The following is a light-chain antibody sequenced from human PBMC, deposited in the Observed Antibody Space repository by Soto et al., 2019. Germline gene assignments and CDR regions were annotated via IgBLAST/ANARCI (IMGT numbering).Light chain of an antibody. CDR3: QQYGNSPQIT. Sequence: EIVLTQSPGTLSLSPGERATLSCRASQSVRNSYLAWYQQKPGQAPRLLMSGASSRSTGIPDRFSGNGSGTDFTLTISRLDPEDFAVYYCQQYGNSPQITLRQGTRLEIK. V-gene: IGKV3-20*01. J-gene: IGKJ5*01. CDR1: QSVRNSY. CDR2: GAS.